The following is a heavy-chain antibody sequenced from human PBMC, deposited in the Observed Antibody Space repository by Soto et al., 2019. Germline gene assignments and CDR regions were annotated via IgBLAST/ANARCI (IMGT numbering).Heavy chain of an antibody. CDR2: ISSSSSYT. D-gene: IGHD4-17*01. CDR3: AAHAYGDPGAEYFQH. J-gene: IGHJ1*01. V-gene: IGHV3-11*05. Sequence: QVQLVESGGGLVKPGGSLRLSCAASGFTFSDYYMSWIRQAPGKGLEWVSYISSSSSYTNYADSVKGRFTISRDNAKNSQYLQMNSLRAEETAVYYCAAHAYGDPGAEYFQHWGQGTLVTVSS. CDR1: GFTFSDYY.